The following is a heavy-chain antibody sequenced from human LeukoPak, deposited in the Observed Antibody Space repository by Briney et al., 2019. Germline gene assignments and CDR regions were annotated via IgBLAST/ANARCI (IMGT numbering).Heavy chain of an antibody. D-gene: IGHD4-17*01. J-gene: IGHJ6*02. CDR3: TREDYGDYETYYYYGMDV. CDR1: GFTFGDYA. Sequence: GGSLRLSCTASGFTFGDYAMSWVRQAPGKGLEWVGFIRSKAYGGTTEYAASVKGRFTISRDDSKSIAYLQMNSLKTEDTAVYYCTREDYGDYETYYYYGMDVWGQGTTVTVSS. CDR2: IRSKAYGGTT. V-gene: IGHV3-49*04.